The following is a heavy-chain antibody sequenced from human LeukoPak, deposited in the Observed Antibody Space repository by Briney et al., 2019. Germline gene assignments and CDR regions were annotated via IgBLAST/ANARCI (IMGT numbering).Heavy chain of an antibody. Sequence: PGGSLRLSCAASGFTFSSYSMNWVRQAPGKGLEWVSSISGSSSYIYYADSVKGRFTISRDNAKNSLYLQVNSLRAEDTAVYYCARTYDFWSGYYPSYPYDYWGQGTLVTVSS. V-gene: IGHV3-21*01. D-gene: IGHD3-3*01. J-gene: IGHJ4*02. CDR1: GFTFSSYS. CDR2: ISGSSSYI. CDR3: ARTYDFWSGYYPSYPYDY.